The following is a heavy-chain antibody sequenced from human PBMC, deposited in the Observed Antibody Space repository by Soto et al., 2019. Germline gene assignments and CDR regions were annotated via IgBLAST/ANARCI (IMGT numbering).Heavy chain of an antibody. J-gene: IGHJ6*02. Sequence: SETLSLTCTVSGGSISSYYWSWIRQPPGKGLEWIGYIYYSGSTNYNPSLKSRVTISVDTSKNQFSLKLSSVTAADTAVYYCARGMVYADYYYGMDVWGQGTTVTVSS. D-gene: IGHD2-8*01. CDR2: IYYSGST. CDR1: GGSISSYY. V-gene: IGHV4-59*01. CDR3: ARGMVYADYYYGMDV.